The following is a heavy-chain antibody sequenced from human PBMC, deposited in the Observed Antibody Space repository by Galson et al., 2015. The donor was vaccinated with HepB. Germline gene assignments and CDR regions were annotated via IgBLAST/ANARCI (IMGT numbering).Heavy chain of an antibody. CDR2: ISWDGGST. D-gene: IGHD3-10*01. Sequence: SLRLSCAASGFTFDDYTMHWVRQAPGKGLEWVSLISWDGGSTYYADSVKGRFTISRDNSKNSLYLQMNSLRTEDTALYYCAKDAHETYYYGSGSPKGGKNWFDPWGQGTLVTVSS. V-gene: IGHV3-43*01. J-gene: IGHJ5*02. CDR3: AKDAHETYYYGSGSPKGGKNWFDP. CDR1: GFTFDDYT.